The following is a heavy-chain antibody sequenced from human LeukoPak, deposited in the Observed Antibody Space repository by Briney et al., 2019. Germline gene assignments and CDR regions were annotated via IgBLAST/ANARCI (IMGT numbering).Heavy chain of an antibody. D-gene: IGHD6-13*01. CDR1: GYTFTSYD. CDR3: ARGQLADRYIFDY. CDR2: MNPNSGNT. Sequence: RWASVKVSCKASGYTFTSYDINWVRQATGQGLEWMGWMNPNSGNTGYAQKFQGRVTITRDTSTSTVYMELTSLTSEDTSMYYCARGQLADRYIFDYWGQGTLVTVSS. J-gene: IGHJ4*02. V-gene: IGHV1-8*03.